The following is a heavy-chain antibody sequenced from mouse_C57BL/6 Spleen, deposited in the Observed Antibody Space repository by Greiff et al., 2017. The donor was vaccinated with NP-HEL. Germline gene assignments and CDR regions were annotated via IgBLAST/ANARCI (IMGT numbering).Heavy chain of an antibody. CDR3: ANKGSYDGRSLLAMDY. Sequence: VQLQQSGTELVKPGASVKLSCKASGYTFTSYWMHWVKQRPGQGLEWIGNINPSNGGTNYNEKFKSKATLTVDKSSSTAYMQLSSLTSEDSAVYYCANKGSYDGRSLLAMDYWGQGTSVTVSS. J-gene: IGHJ4*01. CDR2: INPSNGGT. CDR1: GYTFTSYW. V-gene: IGHV1-53*01. D-gene: IGHD2-3*01.